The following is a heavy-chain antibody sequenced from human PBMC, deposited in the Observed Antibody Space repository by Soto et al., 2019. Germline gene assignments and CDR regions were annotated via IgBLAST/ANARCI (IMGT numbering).Heavy chain of an antibody. V-gene: IGHV4-61*01. CDR1: GGSVSSGSYY. Sequence: SETLSLTCTVSGGSVSSGSYYWSWIRQPPGKGLEWIGYIYYSGSTNYNPSLKSRVTISVDTSKNQFSLKLSSVTAADTAVYYCERDRGIAARPGAQWDYYYYGMDAWGQGTTVTVS. CDR3: ERDRGIAARPGAQWDYYYYGMDA. CDR2: IYYSGST. J-gene: IGHJ6*02. D-gene: IGHD6-6*01.